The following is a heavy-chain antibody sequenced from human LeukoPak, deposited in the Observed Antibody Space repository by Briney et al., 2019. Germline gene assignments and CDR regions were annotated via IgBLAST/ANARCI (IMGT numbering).Heavy chain of an antibody. V-gene: IGHV3-30-3*01. J-gene: IGHJ4*02. Sequence: GGSLRLSCAASGFTFSSYAMHWVRQAPGKGLEWVAVISYDGSNKYYADSVKGRFTISRDNSKNTLYLQMNSLRAEDTAVYYCARVRESTGDGFDYWGQGTLVTVSS. CDR1: GFTFSSYA. CDR2: ISYDGSNK. D-gene: IGHD7-27*01. CDR3: ARVRESTGDGFDY.